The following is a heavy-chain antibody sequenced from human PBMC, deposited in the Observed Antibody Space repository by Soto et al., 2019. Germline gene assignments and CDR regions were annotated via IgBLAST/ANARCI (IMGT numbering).Heavy chain of an antibody. J-gene: IGHJ6*02. Sequence: GASVKVSCKASGYTFTSYYMHWVRQAPGQGLEWMGIINPSGGSTSYAQKFQGRVTMTRDTSTSTVYMELSSLRSEDTAVYYCARSGEYDSSGYYRDYYYYGMDVWGQGTTVTVSS. CDR3: ARSGEYDSSGYYRDYYYYGMDV. D-gene: IGHD3-22*01. CDR1: GYTFTSYY. CDR2: INPSGGST. V-gene: IGHV1-46*01.